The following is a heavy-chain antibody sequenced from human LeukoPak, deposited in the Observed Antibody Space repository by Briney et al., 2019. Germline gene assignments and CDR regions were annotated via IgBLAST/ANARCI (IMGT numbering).Heavy chain of an antibody. V-gene: IGHV4-34*01. D-gene: IGHD5-18*01. CDR1: GGSFSGYY. CDR3: ARGPVDTAMVASFDY. J-gene: IGHJ4*02. CDR2: INHSGST. Sequence: ASETLSLTCAVYGGSFSGYYWSWIRQPPGKGLEWIGEINHSGSTNYNPSLKSRVTISVDTSKNQFSLKLSSVTAADTAVYYCARGPVDTAMVASFDYWGQGTLVTVSS.